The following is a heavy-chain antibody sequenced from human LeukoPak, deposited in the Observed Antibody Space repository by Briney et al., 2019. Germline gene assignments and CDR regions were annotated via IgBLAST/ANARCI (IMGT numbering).Heavy chain of an antibody. D-gene: IGHD3-10*01. Sequence: PSETLSLTCTVSGGSISSYYWSWIRQPAGKGLEWIGRIYTSGSTNYNPSLKSRVTMSVDTSKNQFSLKLSSVTAADTAVYYCARVLLWFGASRAHAFDIWGQGTMVTVSS. V-gene: IGHV4-4*07. J-gene: IGHJ3*02. CDR1: GGSISSYY. CDR3: ARVLLWFGASRAHAFDI. CDR2: IYTSGST.